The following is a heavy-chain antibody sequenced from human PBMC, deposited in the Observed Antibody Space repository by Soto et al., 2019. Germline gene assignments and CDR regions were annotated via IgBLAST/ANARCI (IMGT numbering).Heavy chain of an antibody. D-gene: IGHD3-22*01. CDR1: GFTFSSNA. CDR3: AKHCGSGYYHTDFAY. J-gene: IGHJ4*02. V-gene: IGHV3-23*01. Sequence: GGSLRLCCAASGFTFSSNAMSWVRQAPGKGLEWVSSVSGGGGSTDYADSVEGRFTISRDNSKNTLYLQMNSLRVEDTAIYYCAKHCGSGYYHTDFAYWGQGTLVTVSS. CDR2: VSGGGGST.